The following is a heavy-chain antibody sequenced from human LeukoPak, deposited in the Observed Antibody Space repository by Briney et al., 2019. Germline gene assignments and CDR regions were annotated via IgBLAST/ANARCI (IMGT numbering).Heavy chain of an antibody. Sequence: SETLSLTCTVSGGSISSYSWSWIRQPAGKGLEWIGSIYYSGSTYYNPSLKSRVTISVDTSKNQFSLKLSSVTAADTAVYYCARHLGSVVVATYYFDYWGQGTLVTVSS. J-gene: IGHJ4*02. CDR3: ARHLGSVVVATYYFDY. V-gene: IGHV4-59*05. D-gene: IGHD2-15*01. CDR1: GGSISSYS. CDR2: IYYSGST.